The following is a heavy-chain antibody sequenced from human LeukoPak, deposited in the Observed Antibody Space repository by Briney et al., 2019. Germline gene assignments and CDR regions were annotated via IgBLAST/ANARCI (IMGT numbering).Heavy chain of an antibody. D-gene: IGHD3-10*01. CDR1: GFTFSRYW. J-gene: IGHJ4*02. CDR2: IKQDGSEK. CDR3: VRGVY. V-gene: IGHV3-7*01. Sequence: GGALRLSCAASGFTFSRYWMSWVGQAPGKGPEWVANIKQDGSEKYYVDSVKGRFTISRDNAKNSLYLQMSSLRAEDTAVYYCVRGVYWGQGTLVTVS.